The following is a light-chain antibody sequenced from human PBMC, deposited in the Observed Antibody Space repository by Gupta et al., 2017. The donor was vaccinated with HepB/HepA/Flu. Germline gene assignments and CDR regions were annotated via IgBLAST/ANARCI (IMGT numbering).Light chain of an antibody. Sequence: IVIPPSPLSLSVTPGEPASFSCRSSQSLLKSNGINYLDWSLQKPGQSPQLLIALGSNRALGVPERVRGSGSGTEFTLKISRVEAEDGGGYDGMQPLQTTWTFGQGTKVEIK. CDR1: QSLLKSNGINY. V-gene: IGKV2-28*01. CDR2: LGS. CDR3: MQPLQTTWT. J-gene: IGKJ1*01.